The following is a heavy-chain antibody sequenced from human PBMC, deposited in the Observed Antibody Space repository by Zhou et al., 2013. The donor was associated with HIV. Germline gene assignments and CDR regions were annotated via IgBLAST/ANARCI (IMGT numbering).Heavy chain of an antibody. J-gene: IGHJ6*03. D-gene: IGHD5-12*01. CDR2: IIPIFGTA. CDR3: ARSRGYSGYDRVFADYYYMDV. Sequence: QVQLVQSGAEVKKPGSSVKVSCKASGGTFSSYAISWVRQAPGQGLEWMGGIIPIFGTANYAQKFQGRVTITTDESTSTAYMELSSLRSEDTAVYYCARSRGYSGYDRVFADYYYMDVWGKGTTVTVSS. CDR1: GGTFSSYA. V-gene: IGHV1-69*05.